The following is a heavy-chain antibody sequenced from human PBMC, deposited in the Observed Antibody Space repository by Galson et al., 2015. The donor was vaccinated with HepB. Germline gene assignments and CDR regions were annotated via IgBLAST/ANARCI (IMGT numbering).Heavy chain of an antibody. D-gene: IGHD5-24*01. Sequence: SLRLSCAASGFTFSSYSMNWVRQAPGKGLEWVSSISSGSSYIYYADSVKGRFTISRDNAKNSLYLQMNSLRAEDTAVYYCARLQDSKTTITIDPWGQGTLVTVSS. CDR3: ARLQDSKTTITIDP. CDR1: GFTFSSYS. V-gene: IGHV3-21*01. CDR2: ISSGSSYI. J-gene: IGHJ5*02.